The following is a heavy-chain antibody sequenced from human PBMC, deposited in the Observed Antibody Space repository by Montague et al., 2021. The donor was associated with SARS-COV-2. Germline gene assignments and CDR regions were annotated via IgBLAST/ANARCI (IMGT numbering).Heavy chain of an antibody. V-gene: IGHV6-1*01. CDR2: TYYRSKWYS. Sequence: CAISGDSVSSHSGAWRWIRQSPSRDFEWLGRTYYRSKWYSDYAXXVRGRLTVNPDASKNEFSLELNYVTPEDTAVYYCVRYSGWFYFDFWGQGTLVTVSS. CDR3: VRYSGWFYFDF. CDR1: GDSVSSHSGA. J-gene: IGHJ4*02. D-gene: IGHD6-19*01.